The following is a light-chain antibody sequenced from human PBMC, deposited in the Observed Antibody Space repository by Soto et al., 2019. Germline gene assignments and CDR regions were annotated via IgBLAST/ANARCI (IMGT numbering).Light chain of an antibody. Sequence: EIVLTQFPSTLSLSPGARATLSCRASQSISNYVAWYQQKPGQAPSLLIYDASNRATGIPATFSGSGYGKDFTLTISSRKPEDVAVYYCHQLTFGGGTKVDIK. CDR3: HQLT. CDR2: DAS. CDR1: QSISNY. V-gene: IGKV3-11*01. J-gene: IGKJ4*01.